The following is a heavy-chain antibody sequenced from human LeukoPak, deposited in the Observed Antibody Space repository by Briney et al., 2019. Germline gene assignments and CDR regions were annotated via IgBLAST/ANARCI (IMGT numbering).Heavy chain of an antibody. CDR2: ISSSSSYI. CDR3: ARGGYGGNVGDY. D-gene: IGHD4-23*01. V-gene: IGHV3-21*01. J-gene: IGHJ4*02. Sequence: PGGSLRLSCAASGFTFSSYSMNWVRQAPGKGLEWVSSISSSSSYIYYADSVKGRFTISRDNAENSLYLQMNSLRAEDTAVYYCARGGYGGNVGDYWGQGTLVTVSS. CDR1: GFTFSSYS.